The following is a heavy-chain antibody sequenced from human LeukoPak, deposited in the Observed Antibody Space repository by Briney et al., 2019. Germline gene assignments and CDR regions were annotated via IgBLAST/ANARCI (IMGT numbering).Heavy chain of an antibody. Sequence: PGGSLRLSCAVSGFTFSDHHMDWVRQAPGRGLEWIGRNKNKANAYSTVYAASVKDRFTFSRDDPKNSLYLQMDSLKDEDTAVYYCSRIFYHGSTGYYPDHWGQGTLVTVSS. CDR3: SRIFYHGSTGYYPDH. CDR1: GFTFSDHH. V-gene: IGHV3-72*01. CDR2: NKNKANAYST. D-gene: IGHD3-9*01. J-gene: IGHJ4*02.